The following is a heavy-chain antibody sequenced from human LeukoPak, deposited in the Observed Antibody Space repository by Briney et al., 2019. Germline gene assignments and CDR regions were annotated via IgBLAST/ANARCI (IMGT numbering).Heavy chain of an antibody. CDR2: ISGSGGST. J-gene: IGHJ4*02. V-gene: IGHV3-23*01. D-gene: IGHD4-17*01. CDR1: GFTFSSYA. CDR3: AKHKGDYGALRVDY. Sequence: PGGSLRLSCAASGFTFSSYAMSWVRQAPGKGLEWVSAISGSGGSTYYADSVKGRFTISRDNSKNTLYLQTNSLRAEDTAVYYCAKHKGDYGALRVDYWGQGTLVTVSS.